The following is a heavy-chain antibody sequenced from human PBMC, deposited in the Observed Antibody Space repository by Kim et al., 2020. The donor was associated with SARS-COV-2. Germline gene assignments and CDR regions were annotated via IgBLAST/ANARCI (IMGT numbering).Heavy chain of an antibody. CDR1: GFTFSSYG. CDR3: AKQHSRYCSSTSCAKDWYFDL. J-gene: IGHJ2*01. V-gene: IGHV3-30*18. D-gene: IGHD2-2*01. Sequence: GGSLRLSCAASGFTFSSYGMHWVRQAPGKGLEWVAVISYDGSNKYYADSVKGRFTISRDNSKNTLYLQMNSLRAEDTAVYYCAKQHSRYCSSTSCAKDWYFDLWGRGTLVTVSS. CDR2: ISYDGSNK.